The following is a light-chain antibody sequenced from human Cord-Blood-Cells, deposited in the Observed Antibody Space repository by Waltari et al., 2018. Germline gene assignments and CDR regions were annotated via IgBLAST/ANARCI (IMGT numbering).Light chain of an antibody. CDR1: SSDVAGYNY. V-gene: IGLV2-14*01. Sequence: QSALTQPASVSGSPGQSLTISCTGTSSDVAGYNYVSWYQQHPGKAPKLMIYDVSKGPSGVSNRFSGSKSGNTASLTISGLQAEDEADYYCSSYTSSSTYVFGTGTKVTVL. J-gene: IGLJ1*01. CDR2: DVS. CDR3: SSYTSSSTYV.